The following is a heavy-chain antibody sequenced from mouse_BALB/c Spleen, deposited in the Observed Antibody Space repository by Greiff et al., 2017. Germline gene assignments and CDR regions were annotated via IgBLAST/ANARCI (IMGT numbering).Heavy chain of an antibody. CDR3: ARGDWDGYYVPFAY. J-gene: IGHJ3*01. CDR1: GYTFTSYV. CDR2: INPYNDGT. D-gene: IGHD2-3*01. Sequence: VQLKQSGPELVKPGASVKMSCKASGYTFTSYVMHWVKQKPGQGLEWIGYINPYNDGTKYNEKFKGKATLTSDKSSSTAYMELSSLTSEDSAVYYCARGDWDGYYVPFAYWGQGTLVTVSA. V-gene: IGHV1-14*01.